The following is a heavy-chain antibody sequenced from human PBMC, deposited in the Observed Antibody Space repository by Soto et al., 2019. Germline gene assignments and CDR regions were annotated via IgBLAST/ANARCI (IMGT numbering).Heavy chain of an antibody. CDR1: GFTFSSYA. J-gene: IGHJ6*02. CDR2: ISGSGGST. CDR3: AKGGNSFYYYGMDV. D-gene: IGHD5-18*01. Sequence: GGSLRLSCAASGFTFSSYAMSWVRQAPGKGLEWVSAISGSGGSTYYADSVKGRLTISRDNSKNTLYLQMNSLRAEDTAVYYCAKGGNSFYYYGMDVWGQGTTVTVSS. V-gene: IGHV3-23*01.